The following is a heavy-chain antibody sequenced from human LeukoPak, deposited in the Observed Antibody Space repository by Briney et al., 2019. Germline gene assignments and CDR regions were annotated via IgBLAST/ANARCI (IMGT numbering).Heavy chain of an antibody. CDR3: ARDDNGY. CDR1: GFTFSSYA. D-gene: IGHD1-14*01. CDR2: ISYDGSNK. V-gene: IGHV3-30-3*01. Sequence: GGSLRLSCAASGFTFSSYAMHWVRQAPGKGLEWVAVISYDGSNKYYADSVKGRFTISRDNSKNTLYLQMNSQRAEDTAVYYCARDDNGYWGQGTLVTVSS. J-gene: IGHJ4*02.